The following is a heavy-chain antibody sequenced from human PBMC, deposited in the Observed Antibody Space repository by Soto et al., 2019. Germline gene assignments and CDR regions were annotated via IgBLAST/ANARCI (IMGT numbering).Heavy chain of an antibody. CDR2: ISAYNGNT. CDR1: GYSFTSYG. CDR3: ARDRRLGFYYYYGMDV. V-gene: IGHV1-18*01. Sequence: VSVKVSCKASGYSFTSYGISWVRQAPGQGLEWMGWISAYNGNTNYAQKLQGRVTMTTDTSTSTAYMELRSLRSDDTAVYYCARDRRLGFYYYYGMDVWGQGTTVTVS. D-gene: IGHD3-22*01. J-gene: IGHJ6*02.